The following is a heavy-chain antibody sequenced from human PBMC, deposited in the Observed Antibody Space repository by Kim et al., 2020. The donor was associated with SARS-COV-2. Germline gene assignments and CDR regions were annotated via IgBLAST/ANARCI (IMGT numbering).Heavy chain of an antibody. Sequence: GGSLRLSCAASGITVSSNYMSWVRQAPGKGLEWVSVIYSGGSTYYADSVKGRFTISRDNFKNTLYLQMNSLRAEDTAVYYCTRGFGDLGYWGQGTLVTVSS. V-gene: IGHV3-53*01. D-gene: IGHD4-17*01. J-gene: IGHJ4*02. CDR3: TRGFGDLGY. CDR1: GITVSSNY. CDR2: IYSGGST.